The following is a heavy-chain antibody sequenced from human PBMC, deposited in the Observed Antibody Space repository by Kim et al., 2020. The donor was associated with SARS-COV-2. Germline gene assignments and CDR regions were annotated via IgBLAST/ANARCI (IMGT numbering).Heavy chain of an antibody. Sequence: GGSLRLSCAASGFTFSSYAMSWVRQAPGKGLEWVSAISGSGGSTYYADSVKGRFTISRDNSKNTLYLQMNSPRAEDTAVYYCAKDRRIMITFGGVTDYWGQGTLVTVSS. CDR3: AKDRRIMITFGGVTDY. J-gene: IGHJ4*02. CDR1: GFTFSSYA. D-gene: IGHD3-16*01. V-gene: IGHV3-23*01. CDR2: ISGSGGST.